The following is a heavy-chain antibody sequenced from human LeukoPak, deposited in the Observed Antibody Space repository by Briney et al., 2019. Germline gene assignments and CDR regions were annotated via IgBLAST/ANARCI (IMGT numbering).Heavy chain of an antibody. CDR2: INHSGST. CDR1: GGSFSGYC. CDR3: ARGKNWKTNFDY. J-gene: IGHJ4*02. V-gene: IGHV4-34*01. Sequence: SETLSLTCAVYGGSFSGYCWSLIRQPPRKWLEWIGEINHSGSTNYNPSLKSRVTISVDTSKNQFSLKLSSVTAADTAVYYCARGKNWKTNFDYWGQGTLVTVSS. D-gene: IGHD1-1*01.